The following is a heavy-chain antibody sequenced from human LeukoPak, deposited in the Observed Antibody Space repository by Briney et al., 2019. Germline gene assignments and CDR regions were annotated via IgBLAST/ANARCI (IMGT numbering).Heavy chain of an antibody. J-gene: IGHJ4*02. Sequence: PSQPLSLTCTVSGGSISRGGYYWSWIPQHPGKGLELIGYIYYSGSPYYNPSLKGRVTISVDTSKNQFSLKLSSVTAADTAVYYCAREAYCGGDCYYFDYWGQGTLVTVSS. V-gene: IGHV4-31*03. CDR2: IYYSGSP. CDR3: AREAYCGGDCYYFDY. D-gene: IGHD2-21*02. CDR1: GGSISRGGYY.